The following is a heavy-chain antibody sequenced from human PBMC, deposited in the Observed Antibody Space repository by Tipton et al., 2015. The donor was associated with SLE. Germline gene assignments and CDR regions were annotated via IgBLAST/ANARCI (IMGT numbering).Heavy chain of an antibody. J-gene: IGHJ4*02. V-gene: IGHV3-48*03. CDR3: ASAILWWYFDY. Sequence: GSLRLSCAASGFTFSGYEMNWVRQAPGKGLEWVSYITASGGTIYYADSVKGRFTISRDNSKNTLYLQMNGLRPEDTAVYYCASAILWWYFDYWGQGTLVTVSS. CDR1: GFTFSGYE. CDR2: ITASGGTI. D-gene: IGHD2-21*01.